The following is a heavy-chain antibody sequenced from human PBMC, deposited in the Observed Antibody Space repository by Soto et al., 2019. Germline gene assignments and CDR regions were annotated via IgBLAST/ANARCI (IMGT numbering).Heavy chain of an antibody. Sequence: RGESLKISCKGSGYSFTSYWIGLVRQMPGKGLEWMGIIYPGDSDTRYSPSFRGQVTISADKSISTAYLQWSSLKASDTAMYYCARRGYYGSGSYRYYYGMDVCGQGTTVTVSS. D-gene: IGHD3-10*01. CDR1: GYSFTSYW. CDR3: ARRGYYGSGSYRYYYGMDV. J-gene: IGHJ6*02. V-gene: IGHV5-51*01. CDR2: IYPGDSDT.